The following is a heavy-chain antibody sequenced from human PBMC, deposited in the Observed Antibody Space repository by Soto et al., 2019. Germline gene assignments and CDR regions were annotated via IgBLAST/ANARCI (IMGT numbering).Heavy chain of an antibody. Sequence: EVQLVDSGGGLVQPGGSLRLSCAASGFTFSNYAMTWVRQGPGKGLEWVAGISGSGGRSYYADSVKGRFTISRDNSKGKLYLPMNSLRAGDTAVYYCAKVYVVWSSNHPYYFDYWGQGTLVTVSS. D-gene: IGHD3-16*01. CDR1: GFTFSNYA. CDR2: ISGSGGRS. J-gene: IGHJ4*02. V-gene: IGHV3-23*04. CDR3: AKVYVVWSSNHPYYFDY.